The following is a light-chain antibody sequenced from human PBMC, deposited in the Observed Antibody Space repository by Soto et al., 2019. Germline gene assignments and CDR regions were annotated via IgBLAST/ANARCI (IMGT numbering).Light chain of an antibody. Sequence: ETVLTESPDTLSLSQWEIATLSCKASQSVSDYLAWYQQKPGQSPRLLIYDASNRATGIPARFSGSGSGTDFTLTITSLEPEDSAVYYCQQRSDWPSAFGGGTKVDIK. CDR1: QSVSDY. CDR2: DAS. J-gene: IGKJ4*01. CDR3: QQRSDWPSA. V-gene: IGKV3-11*01.